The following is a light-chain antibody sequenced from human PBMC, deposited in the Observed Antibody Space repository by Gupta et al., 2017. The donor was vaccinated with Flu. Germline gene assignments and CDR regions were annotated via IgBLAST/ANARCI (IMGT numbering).Light chain of an antibody. J-gene: IGKJ3*01. Sequence: SPATLSVSPGDRATLSCRASQSVSINLGWYEQKPGQAPRLLIYGAIHRAAGVPGRFSCSGSRTEFTLTMSSRQSEDFAVYYWEQDNNLRLFGPGTKVDIK. V-gene: IGKV3-15*01. CDR1: QSVSIN. CDR3: EQDNNLRL. CDR2: GAI.